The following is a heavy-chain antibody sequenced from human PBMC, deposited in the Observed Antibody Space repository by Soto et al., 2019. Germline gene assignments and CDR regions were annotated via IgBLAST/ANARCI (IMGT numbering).Heavy chain of an antibody. J-gene: IGHJ3*02. V-gene: IGHV3-13*01. CDR2: INVAGTT. CDR1: GFTFSNYD. Sequence: GGSLRLSCAASGFTFSNYDMHWVRQATGKGLQWVANINVAGTTYYPVSVKGRFTISRENAKNSLYLHINSLRAEDTAVYYCTRTADFTSAFDIRAQRTVVTGSS. CDR3: TRTADFTSAFDI. D-gene: IGHD2-21*02.